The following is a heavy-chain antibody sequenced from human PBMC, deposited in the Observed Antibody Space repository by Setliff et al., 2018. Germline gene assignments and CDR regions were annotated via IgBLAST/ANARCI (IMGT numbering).Heavy chain of an antibody. Sequence: PGGSLRLSCGASGFTFSTHAMHWVRQAPGKGLDWVAVIWDDGGNKYHADSVKGRFTISRDNAENSLYLQMNSLRTEDTAVYFCARVAMGASCSGTSCQKYRFDYWGQGTLVTVSS. J-gene: IGHJ4*02. CDR1: GFTFSTHA. CDR2: IWDDGGNK. V-gene: IGHV3-33*01. D-gene: IGHD2-2*01. CDR3: ARVAMGASCSGTSCQKYRFDY.